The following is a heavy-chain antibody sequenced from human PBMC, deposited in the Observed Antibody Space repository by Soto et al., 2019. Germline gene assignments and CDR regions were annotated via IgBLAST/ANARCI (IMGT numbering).Heavy chain of an antibody. Sequence: GGSLRLSCAASGFTFSSYAMSWVRQAPGKGLEWVSAISGSGGSTYYADSVKGRFTISRDNSKNTLYLQMNSLRAEDTAVYYCARKPELDYYYGMDVWGQGTTVTVSS. V-gene: IGHV3-23*01. CDR3: ARKPELDYYYGMDV. CDR1: GFTFSSYA. CDR2: ISGSGGST. J-gene: IGHJ6*02. D-gene: IGHD1-7*01.